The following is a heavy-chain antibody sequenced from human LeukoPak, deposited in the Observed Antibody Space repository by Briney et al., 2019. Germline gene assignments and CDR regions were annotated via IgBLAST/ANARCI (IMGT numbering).Heavy chain of an antibody. CDR1: GFTVSSNY. V-gene: IGHV3-66*01. CDR2: IYSGGRT. CDR3: ARDGTGLGYFDY. Sequence: LPGGSLRLSCAASGFTVSSNYMSWVRQAPGKGLEWVSAIYSGGRTYYADSVKGRFTISRDNSKSTVYLQMNSLRAEDTAVYYCARDGTGLGYFDYWGQGTLVTLSS. D-gene: IGHD3-16*01. J-gene: IGHJ4*02.